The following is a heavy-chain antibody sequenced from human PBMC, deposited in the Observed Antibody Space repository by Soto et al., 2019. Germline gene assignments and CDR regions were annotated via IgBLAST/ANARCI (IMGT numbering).Heavy chain of an antibody. CDR3: ARAAGYSSGWYKY. V-gene: IGHV1-2*04. J-gene: IGHJ4*02. Sequence: QVQLVQSGAEVKKPGASVKVSCKASGYTFTGYYMHWVRQAPGQGLERMGWINPNSGGTNYAQKFQGWVTMTRDTSISTAYMELSRLRSDDTAVYYCARAAGYSSGWYKYWGQGTLVTVSS. D-gene: IGHD6-19*01. CDR2: INPNSGGT. CDR1: GYTFTGYY.